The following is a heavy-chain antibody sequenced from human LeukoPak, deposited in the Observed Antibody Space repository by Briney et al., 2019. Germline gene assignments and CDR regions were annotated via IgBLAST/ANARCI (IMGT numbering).Heavy chain of an antibody. CDR2: IYTSEST. CDR1: GGSISRYY. CDR3: ARHPHYYYMDV. V-gene: IGHV4-4*09. Sequence: SETLSLTCTVSGGSISRYYWSWIRQSPGKGLEWIGYIYTSESTNYNPSLKSRVTISVDTSKNQSSLKLSSVTAADTAVYYCARHPHYYYMDVWGKGTTVTVSS. J-gene: IGHJ6*03.